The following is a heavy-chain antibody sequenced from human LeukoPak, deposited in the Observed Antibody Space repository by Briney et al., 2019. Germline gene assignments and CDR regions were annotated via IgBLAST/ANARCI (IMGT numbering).Heavy chain of an antibody. CDR2: IYHSGTT. CDR3: ARLRNNYNDNGDFPRY. V-gene: IGHV4-38-2*01. CDR1: GYPISSGYY. Sequence: SGTLSLTCAVSGYPISSGYYWGWIRQPPGKGLEWIGHIYHSGTTYYNPSLKSRVTISVDTSKNQFSLRLNPVTAADTAVYYCARLRNNYNDNGDFPRYWGQGTLVTVSS. J-gene: IGHJ4*02. D-gene: IGHD4-17*01.